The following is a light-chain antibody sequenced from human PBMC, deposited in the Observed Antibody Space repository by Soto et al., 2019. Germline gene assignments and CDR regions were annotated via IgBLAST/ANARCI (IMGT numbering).Light chain of an antibody. V-gene: IGKV3-11*01. CDR3: HQRYIWPPLT. Sequence: EIVLTQSPATLSLSPGERATRSCRASQSVENYLAWFQQKRGQAPRLLIYDTSNRAAGIPDRFSGSGSGTDFTLTISSLEPEDFAVYYCHQRYIWPPLTFGGGTQVEIK. J-gene: IGKJ4*01. CDR2: DTS. CDR1: QSVENY.